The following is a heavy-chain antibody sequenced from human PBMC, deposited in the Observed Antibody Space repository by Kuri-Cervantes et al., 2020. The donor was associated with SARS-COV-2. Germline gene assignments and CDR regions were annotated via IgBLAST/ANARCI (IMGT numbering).Heavy chain of an antibody. V-gene: IGHV3-30*03. CDR1: GFTFSSYS. J-gene: IGHJ4*02. CDR2: ISYDGSNK. D-gene: IGHD2-21*02. Sequence: LSLTCAASGFTFSSYSMNWVRQAPGKGLEWVAVISYDGSNKYYADSVKGRFTISRDNSKNTLYLQMNSLRAEDTAVYYCAFSGGDRYYFDYWGQGTLVTVSS. CDR3: AFSGGDRYYFDY.